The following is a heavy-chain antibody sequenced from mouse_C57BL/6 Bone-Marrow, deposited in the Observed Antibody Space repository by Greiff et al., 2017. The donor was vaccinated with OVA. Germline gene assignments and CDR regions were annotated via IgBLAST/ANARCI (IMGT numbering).Heavy chain of an antibody. CDR3: TPYYYGSSGTFAY. CDR1: GFNIKDDY. V-gene: IGHV14-4*01. CDR2: IDPENGDT. J-gene: IGHJ3*01. Sequence: EVQLQQSGAELVRLGASVKLSCTASGFNIKDDYMHWVKQRPEQGLEWIGWIDPENGDTEYASKFQGKATITADTPSNTAYLQLSSLTSEDTAVYYCTPYYYGSSGTFAYWGQGTLVTVSA. D-gene: IGHD1-1*01.